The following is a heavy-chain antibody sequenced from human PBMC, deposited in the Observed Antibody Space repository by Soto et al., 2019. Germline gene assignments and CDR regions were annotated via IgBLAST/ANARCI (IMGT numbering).Heavy chain of an antibody. D-gene: IGHD2-15*01. CDR1: GYSLTELA. Sequence: ASVKVSCKVSGYSLTELAMHWVRQPPGXGLEWMGGFDPEDGETIYAQKFQGRVTITDDTSTDTAYMELSSLRSDDTAVYYCATEGSGSGDYYCYQLADWGKGTTVTVSS. V-gene: IGHV1-24*01. J-gene: IGHJ6*03. CDR3: ATEGSGSGDYYCYQLAD. CDR2: FDPEDGET.